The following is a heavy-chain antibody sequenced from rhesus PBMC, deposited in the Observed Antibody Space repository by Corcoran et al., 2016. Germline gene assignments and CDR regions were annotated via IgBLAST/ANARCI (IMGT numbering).Heavy chain of an antibody. V-gene: IGHV4-169*02. CDR1: GGSISSSY. D-gene: IGHD4-35*01. J-gene: IGHJ4*01. Sequence: QLQLQESGPGLVKPSETLSVTCAVSGGSISSSYWSWIRQAPGKGLELIGYIYGSGSSTNYNPSLKSRVTLSVDTSKNQLSLKLSSVTTADTAVYYCARDDYGNSDYWGQGVLVTVSS. CDR2: IYGSGSST. CDR3: ARDDYGNSDY.